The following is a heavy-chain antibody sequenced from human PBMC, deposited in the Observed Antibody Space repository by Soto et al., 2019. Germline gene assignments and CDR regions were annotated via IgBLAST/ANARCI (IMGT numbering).Heavy chain of an antibody. V-gene: IGHV1-8*01. Sequence: QVQLVQSGAEVKKPGASVKVSCKASGYTFTSYDINWVRQATGQGLEWMGWMNPNSGNTGYAQKFQGRATTTRNTSISTSYMELSSLRSEDTAVYYCARERSSGWYVDYWGQGTLVTVSS. J-gene: IGHJ4*02. CDR2: MNPNSGNT. CDR1: GYTFTSYD. CDR3: ARERSSGWYVDY. D-gene: IGHD6-19*01.